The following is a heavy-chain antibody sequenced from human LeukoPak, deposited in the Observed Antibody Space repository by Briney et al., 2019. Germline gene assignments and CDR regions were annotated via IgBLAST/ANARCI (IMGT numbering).Heavy chain of an antibody. D-gene: IGHD3-16*02. CDR3: ARSLDDVGVPIGGVIAYY. Sequence: KPSETLSLTCTVPGGSISSYYWSWIRQPPGKGLEWMGYIHYSGSSSYNYSIKSRFTISGATSTTPVSPQSSSVTAADTAVYYSARSLDDVGVPIGGVIAYYWGQGTLVTVPS. J-gene: IGHJ4*02. CDR1: GGSISSYY. CDR2: IHYSGSS. V-gene: IGHV4-59*08.